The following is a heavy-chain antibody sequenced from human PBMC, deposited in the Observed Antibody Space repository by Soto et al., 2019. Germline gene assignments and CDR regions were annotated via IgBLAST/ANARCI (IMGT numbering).Heavy chain of an antibody. CDR1: GYTFTDYW. CDR2: IYPGDSDT. J-gene: IGHJ6*02. CDR3: ARHTSNFRYYYYAMDV. D-gene: IGHD2-2*01. V-gene: IGHV5-51*01. Sequence: GESLKISCKRSGYTFTDYWIGWVRQLPGKGLEWMGIIYPGDSDTRYSPSFQGQVTITAEKSTRTAYLQWNTLKASDTALYDCARHTSNFRYYYYAMDVWGQGTTVTVSS.